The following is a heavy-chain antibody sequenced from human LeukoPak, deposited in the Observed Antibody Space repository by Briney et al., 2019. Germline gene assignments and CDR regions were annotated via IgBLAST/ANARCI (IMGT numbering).Heavy chain of an antibody. Sequence: PGGSLRLSCAASGFTFSSYAMSWVRQAPGKGLEWVSAISGSGGSTYYADSVKGRFTISRDNSKNTLYLQMNSLRAEDTAVYYCAKAPYSYGYRGYFDYWGQGTLVTVSS. CDR1: GFTFSSYA. CDR2: ISGSGGST. CDR3: AKAPYSYGYRGYFDY. J-gene: IGHJ4*02. V-gene: IGHV3-23*01. D-gene: IGHD5-18*01.